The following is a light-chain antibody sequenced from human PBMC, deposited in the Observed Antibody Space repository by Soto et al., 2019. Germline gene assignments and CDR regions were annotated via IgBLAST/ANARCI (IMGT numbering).Light chain of an antibody. CDR3: QQRSNWPPYT. J-gene: IGKJ2*01. Sequence: EIVLTQSPATLSLSPGERATLSYRASQSVSSYLAWYQQKPGQAPRLLIYDTSNRATGIPARFSGSGSGTDFTLTISSLEPEDFAVYYCQQRSNWPPYTFGQGTKVDIK. V-gene: IGKV3-11*01. CDR1: QSVSSY. CDR2: DTS.